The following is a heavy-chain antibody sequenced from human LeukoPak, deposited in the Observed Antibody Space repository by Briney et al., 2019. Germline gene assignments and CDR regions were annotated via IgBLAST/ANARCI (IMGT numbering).Heavy chain of an antibody. V-gene: IGHV3-11*03. D-gene: IGHD1/OR15-1a*01. CDR2: ISSSSSYT. CDR1: GVTFSAYY. Sequence: GGSLRLSCAASGVTFSAYYMSWIRQAPGKGLEWVSYISSSSSYTNYADSVKGRFTISRDNAKNSLYLQMNSLRAEDTAVYYSGTEASCVLDYWGQGTLVTVSS. J-gene: IGHJ4*02. CDR3: GTEASCVLDY.